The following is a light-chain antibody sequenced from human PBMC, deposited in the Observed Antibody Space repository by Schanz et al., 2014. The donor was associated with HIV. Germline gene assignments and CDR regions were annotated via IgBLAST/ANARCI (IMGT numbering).Light chain of an antibody. J-gene: IGKJ1*01. Sequence: DIQMTQSPSSLSASVGDRVTLTCRASQSISTYLNWYQQKPGRAPQLLISAASSLQSGVPSRFSGSGSGSGTDFTLNISSLQPDEFATYYCQQYAVSSWTFGLGTRVQSK. CDR2: AAS. CDR1: QSISTY. CDR3: QQYAVSSWT. V-gene: IGKV1-39*01.